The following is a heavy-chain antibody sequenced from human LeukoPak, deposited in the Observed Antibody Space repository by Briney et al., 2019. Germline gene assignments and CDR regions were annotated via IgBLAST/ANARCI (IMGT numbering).Heavy chain of an antibody. J-gene: IGHJ4*02. Sequence: PGGSLRLSCAASGFTFSNYWMHWVRQDPGKGLVWVSFINPDGSTTNYADSVKGRFTISRDNSKNTLYLQMNSLRAEDTAVYYCAKDMFAQDYDILTGPPSGYWGQGTLVTVSS. CDR3: AKDMFAQDYDILTGPPSGY. V-gene: IGHV3-74*01. D-gene: IGHD3-9*01. CDR2: INPDGSTT. CDR1: GFTFSNYW.